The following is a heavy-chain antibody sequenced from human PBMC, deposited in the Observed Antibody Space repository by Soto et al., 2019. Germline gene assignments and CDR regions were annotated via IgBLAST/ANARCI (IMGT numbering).Heavy chain of an antibody. V-gene: IGHV1-69*01. D-gene: IGHD3-22*01. CDR1: GGTFRSYS. J-gene: IGHJ6*02. CDR3: ARPDEGGYSSNHHYYYALDV. Sequence: QVQLVQSGAEVKKPGSSVKVSCKASGGTFRSYSISWVRQAPGQGLEWMGGIIPIFDITNYAQKFQGRVTSTADESTGTAYMELSSLGSDDTAVYYCARPDEGGYSSNHHYYYALDVWGQGTTVTV. CDR2: IIPIFDIT.